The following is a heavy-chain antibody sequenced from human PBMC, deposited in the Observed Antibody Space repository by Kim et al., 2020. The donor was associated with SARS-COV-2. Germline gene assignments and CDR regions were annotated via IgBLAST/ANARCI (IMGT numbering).Heavy chain of an antibody. CDR3: ARGVGYFDY. V-gene: IGHV4-30-2*01. J-gene: IGHJ4*02. CDR1: GDSISSGGYS. CDR2: IYYSGST. Sequence: SETLSLTCAVSGDSISSGGYSWSWIRQPPGKGLEWSGYIYYSGSTYHNPSLKSRVTISVDRSKNQFSLKLSSVTAADTAVYYCARGVGYFDYWGQGTLVTVSS.